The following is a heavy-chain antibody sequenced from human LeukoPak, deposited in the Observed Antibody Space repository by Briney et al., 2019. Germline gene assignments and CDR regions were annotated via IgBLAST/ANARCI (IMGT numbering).Heavy chain of an antibody. CDR3: ARGPTISETGYFDY. Sequence: PSETLSLTCAVYGGSFSGYYWSWIRQSPGRGLEWIGEINHSGDTNYNSSVKSRVTISVDTSKNQFSLKVRSLTAADTAVYYCARGPTISETGYFDYWGQGTLATVSS. D-gene: IGHD1-1*01. V-gene: IGHV4-34*01. CDR1: GGSFSGYY. CDR2: INHSGDT. J-gene: IGHJ4*03.